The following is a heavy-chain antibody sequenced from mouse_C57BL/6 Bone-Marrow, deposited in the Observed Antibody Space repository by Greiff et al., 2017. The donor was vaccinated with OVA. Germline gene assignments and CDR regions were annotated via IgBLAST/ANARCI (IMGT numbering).Heavy chain of an antibody. CDR3: TREVTTAMDY. V-gene: IGHV1-15*01. J-gene: IGHJ4*01. D-gene: IGHD2-2*01. Sequence: QVQLQQSGAELVRPGASVTLSCKASGYTFTDYEMHWVKQTPVHGLEWIGAIDPETGGTAYNQKFKGKAILTADKSSSTAYMELRSLTSEDSAVYYCTREVTTAMDYWGQGTSVTVSS. CDR1: GYTFTDYE. CDR2: IDPETGGT.